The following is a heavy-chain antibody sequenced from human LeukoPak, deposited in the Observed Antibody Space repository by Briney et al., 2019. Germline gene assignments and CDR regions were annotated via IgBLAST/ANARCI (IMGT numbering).Heavy chain of an antibody. D-gene: IGHD3-9*01. V-gene: IGHV1-18*01. Sequence: ASVKVSCKTAGYTFTSHGISWVRQAPGQGLEWMGWISAYSGDTKFAQKFQGRVTMTTETSTNTAYMELRSLRFDDTAVYYCARVKRYAFDNWGQGTLVSVSS. J-gene: IGHJ4*02. CDR2: ISAYSGDT. CDR3: ARVKRYAFDN. CDR1: GYTFTSHG.